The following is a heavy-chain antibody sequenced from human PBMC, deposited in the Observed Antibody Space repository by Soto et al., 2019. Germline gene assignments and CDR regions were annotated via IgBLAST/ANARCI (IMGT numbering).Heavy chain of an antibody. J-gene: IGHJ5*02. CDR3: ARDGLVVAATDNWFDP. Sequence: QVQLVESGGGVVQPGRSLGLSCAASGLPLIGFGLPGVGKPPGKGLGWVAVLWYDGSNKYYADTVKGRFTISRDNSKNTLYLQMNSLRAEDTAVYYCARDGLVVAATDNWFDPWGQGTLVTVSS. CDR2: LWYDGSNK. D-gene: IGHD2-15*01. V-gene: IGHV3-33*01. CDR1: GLPLIGFG.